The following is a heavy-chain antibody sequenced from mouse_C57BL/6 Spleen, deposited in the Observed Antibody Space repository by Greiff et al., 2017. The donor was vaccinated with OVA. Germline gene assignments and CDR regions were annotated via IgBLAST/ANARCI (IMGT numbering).Heavy chain of an antibody. CDR1: GYAFSSSW. CDR3: ARSDYYGPYYFDY. D-gene: IGHD1-2*01. CDR2: IYPGDGDT. V-gene: IGHV1-82*01. J-gene: IGHJ2*01. Sequence: QVQLKESGPELVKPGASVKISCKASGYAFSSSWMNWVKQRPGKGLEWIGRIYPGDGDTNYNGKFKGKATLTADKSSSTAYMQLSSLTSEDSAVYFCARSDYYGPYYFDYWGQGTTLTVSS.